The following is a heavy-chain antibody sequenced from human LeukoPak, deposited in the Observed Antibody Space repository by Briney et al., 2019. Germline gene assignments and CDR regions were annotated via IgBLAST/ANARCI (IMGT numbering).Heavy chain of an antibody. V-gene: IGHV4-39*01. CDR3: ARHRSSSWPDTTDY. J-gene: IGHJ4*02. CDR2: ICYSGST. Sequence: SETLSLTCTVSGGSISSSSYYWGWIRQPPGKGLEWIGSICYSGSTYYNPSLKSRVTISVDTSKNQFSLKLSSVTAADTAVYYCARHRSSSWPDTTDYWGQGTLVTVSS. CDR1: GGSISSSSYY. D-gene: IGHD6-13*01.